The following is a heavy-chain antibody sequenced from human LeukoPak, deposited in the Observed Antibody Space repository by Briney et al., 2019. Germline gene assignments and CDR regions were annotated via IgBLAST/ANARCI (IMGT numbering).Heavy chain of an antibody. Sequence: SGGSLRLSCAASGFAFDDYAMHWGRQAPGKGLEWVSGISWNSGSRGYADSVKGRLTISRDNAKNSLYLQMNSLRAEDTALYYCAKTFDIRGQGTMLTVSS. CDR1: GFAFDDYA. J-gene: IGHJ3*02. V-gene: IGHV3-9*01. CDR3: AKTFDI. CDR2: ISWNSGSR.